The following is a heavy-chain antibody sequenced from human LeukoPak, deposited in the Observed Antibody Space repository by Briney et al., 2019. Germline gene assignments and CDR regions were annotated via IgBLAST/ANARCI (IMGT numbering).Heavy chain of an antibody. D-gene: IGHD1-26*01. J-gene: IGHJ4*02. Sequence: GGSLRLSCAASGFTFSRYSFHWVRQAPGKGLEWVAAISNDGTTKFYADSVKGRFTISRDNSKNTQYLQMISLRDEDTAIYFCARDRLGGQPYYFDHWGQGTLVTVSS. V-gene: IGHV3-30*04. CDR2: ISNDGTTK. CDR1: GFTFSRYS. CDR3: ARDRLGGQPYYFDH.